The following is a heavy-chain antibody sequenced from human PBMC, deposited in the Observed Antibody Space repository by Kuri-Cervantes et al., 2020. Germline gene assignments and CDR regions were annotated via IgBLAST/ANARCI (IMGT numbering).Heavy chain of an antibody. CDR3: ASHHYYDSSGYPYYFDY. CDR2: IIPILGIA. J-gene: IGHJ4*02. CDR1: GGTFSSYT. Sequence: SVKVSCKASGGTFSSYTISWVRQAPGQGLEWMGSIIPILGIANYAQKFQGRVTITADKSTSTAYMELSSLRSEDTAVYYCASHHYYDSSGYPYYFDYWGQGTLVTVSS. D-gene: IGHD3-22*01. V-gene: IGHV1-69*02.